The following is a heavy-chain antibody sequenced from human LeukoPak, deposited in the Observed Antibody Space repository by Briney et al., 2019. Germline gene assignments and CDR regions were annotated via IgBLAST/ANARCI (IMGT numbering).Heavy chain of an antibody. D-gene: IGHD5-18*01. CDR1: GFTFSYYS. CDR3: ASERGYSYGLVY. J-gene: IGHJ4*02. CDR2: ISSSSSLI. Sequence: GGSLRLSCAASGFTFSYYSMNWVRQAPGRGLEWVSCISSSSSLIFYSDSVRGRFTISRDNAKNLLYLHMNSLRVEDTAVYYCASERGYSYGLVYWGQGTLVTVSS. V-gene: IGHV3-21*01.